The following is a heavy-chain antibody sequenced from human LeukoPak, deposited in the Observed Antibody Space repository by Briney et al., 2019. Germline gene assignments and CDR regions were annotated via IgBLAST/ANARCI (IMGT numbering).Heavy chain of an antibody. D-gene: IGHD2-15*01. CDR2: IYPGDSDT. CDR3: ARRGYCRGATCSRVFDP. Sequence: GESLKISCKGSGYTFTTYWIGWVRQMPGKGLEWMGIIYPGDSDTRYSPSFQGQVTISVDKSISTAYLQWSSLKASDTAMYYCARRGYCRGATCSRVFDPWGQGTLVTVSS. J-gene: IGHJ5*02. CDR1: GYTFTTYW. V-gene: IGHV5-51*01.